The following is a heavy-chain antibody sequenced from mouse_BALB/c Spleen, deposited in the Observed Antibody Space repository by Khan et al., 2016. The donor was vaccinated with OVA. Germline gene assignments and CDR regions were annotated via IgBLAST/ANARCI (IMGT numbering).Heavy chain of an antibody. D-gene: IGHD1-1*01. V-gene: IGHV1-9*01. J-gene: IGHJ3*01. CDR3: ARGNYYGSTSWFGY. CDR1: GYTFSSYW. Sequence: QIQLVQSGAELMKPGASVKISCKPTGYTFSSYWIEWVKQRPGHGLEWIGEILPGSNSTNYNERFQGKATITADTSSNTAYMQLSSLTSEDSATYYCARGNYYGSTSWFGYWGQGTLVTVSA. CDR2: ILPGSNST.